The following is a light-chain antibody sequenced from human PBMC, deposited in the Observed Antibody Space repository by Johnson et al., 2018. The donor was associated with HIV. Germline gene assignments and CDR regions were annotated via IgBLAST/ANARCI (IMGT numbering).Light chain of an antibody. CDR1: SSNIGNNY. Sequence: QPPSVSAAPGQKVTIYCSGSSSNIGNNYVSWYQQLPGTAPKLLIYDNNKRPSGIPDRFSGSKSGTSATLGITGLQTGDEADYYCGTWDSSLSVLYVFGTGTKVTVL. J-gene: IGLJ1*01. CDR2: DNN. CDR3: GTWDSSLSVLYV. V-gene: IGLV1-51*01.